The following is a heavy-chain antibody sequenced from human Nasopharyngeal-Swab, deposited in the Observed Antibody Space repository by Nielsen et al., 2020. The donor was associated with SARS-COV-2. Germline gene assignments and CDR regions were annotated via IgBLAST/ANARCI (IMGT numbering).Heavy chain of an antibody. CDR3: ARDQSWTTDNYYYCGMDV. CDR1: GFTFDDYG. J-gene: IGHJ6*02. Sequence: GESLKISCAASGFTFDDYGMSWVRQAPGKGLEWVSGINWNGGSTGYADSVKGRFTISRDNAKNSLYLQMNSLRAEDTALYYCARDQSWTTDNYYYCGMDVWGQGTTVTVSS. D-gene: IGHD3/OR15-3a*01. CDR2: INWNGGST. V-gene: IGHV3-20*04.